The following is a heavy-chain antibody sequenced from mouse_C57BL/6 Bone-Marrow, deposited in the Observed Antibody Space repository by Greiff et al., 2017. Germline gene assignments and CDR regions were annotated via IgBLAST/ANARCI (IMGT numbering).Heavy chain of an antibody. V-gene: IGHV2-6-7*01. J-gene: IGHJ4*01. Sequence: VKLVESGPGLVAPSQSLSITCTVSGFSLTGYGVNWVRQPPGQGLEWLGMIWGDGSTDYNSALKTRLSISTENSKSHVFLKMNSLQTDDTARYYCARDSGYYVHYYAMDYWGQGTSATVSS. CDR2: IWGDGST. D-gene: IGHD2-3*01. CDR3: ARDSGYYVHYYAMDY. CDR1: GFSLTGYG.